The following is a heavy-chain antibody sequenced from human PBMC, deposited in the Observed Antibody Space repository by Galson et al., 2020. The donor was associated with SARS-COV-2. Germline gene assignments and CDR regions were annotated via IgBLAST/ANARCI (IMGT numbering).Heavy chain of an antibody. D-gene: IGHD5-18*01. Sequence: GESLKISCKGSGYSFTSYWIGWVRQMPGKGLEWMGIIYPGDSDIRYSPSFQGQVTISADKSISTAYLQWSSLKASDTAMYYCARRSGYSYGYSDYIDYWGQGTLVTVSS. CDR3: ARRSGYSYGYSDYIDY. CDR1: GYSFTSYW. CDR2: IYPGDSDI. J-gene: IGHJ4*02. V-gene: IGHV5-51*01.